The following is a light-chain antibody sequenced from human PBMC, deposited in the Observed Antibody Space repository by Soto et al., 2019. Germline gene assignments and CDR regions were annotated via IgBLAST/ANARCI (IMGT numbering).Light chain of an antibody. J-gene: IGLJ3*02. CDR3: VLYLGRGVWV. CDR2: NTD. Sequence: QTVVTQEPSFSVSPGGTVTLTCGLSSGSVSSTYYPSWYQQTPGQAPRTLIYNTDTRSSGVPDRFSGSILENKAALTITGAKADDESDYYCVLYLGRGVWVFGGGTKLTVL. V-gene: IGLV8-61*01. CDR1: SGSVSSTYY.